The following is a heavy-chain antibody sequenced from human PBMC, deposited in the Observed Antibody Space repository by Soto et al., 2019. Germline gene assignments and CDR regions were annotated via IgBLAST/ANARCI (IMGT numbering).Heavy chain of an antibody. Sequence: SETLSLTCTVSGGSILNGGHYWTWIRQHPGKGLEWIGRIFFSGNTHYNPALKSRLTFSLDTAKNQFSLKLTSVTAADTAVYYCARAVYDSSGYYYDYWGQGTLVTVSS. CDR3: ARAVYDSSGYYYDY. CDR2: IFFSGNT. CDR1: GGSILNGGHY. D-gene: IGHD3-22*01. V-gene: IGHV4-31*03. J-gene: IGHJ4*02.